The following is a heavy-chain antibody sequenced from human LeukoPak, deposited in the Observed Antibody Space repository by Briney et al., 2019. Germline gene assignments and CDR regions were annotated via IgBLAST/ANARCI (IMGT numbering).Heavy chain of an antibody. CDR3: AKDSGSYRYFDS. J-gene: IGHJ4*02. V-gene: IGHV3-23*01. CDR2: VGVSDGVT. CDR1: GFIFSSYA. D-gene: IGHD3-16*02. Sequence: AGGSLRLSCAASGFIFSSYAMSWVRQAPGKGLEWISSVGVSDGVTKYGDSVNGRFTVSRDNSKNTVYLQVNSLRPEDTAVYFCAKDSGSYRYFDSWGQGTLVTVSS.